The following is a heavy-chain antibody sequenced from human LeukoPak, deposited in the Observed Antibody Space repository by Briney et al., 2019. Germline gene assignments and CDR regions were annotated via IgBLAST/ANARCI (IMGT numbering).Heavy chain of an antibody. Sequence: SETLSLTCTVSGGSISSSSYYWGWIRQPPGKGLEWIGSIYYSGSTYYNPSLKSRVTISVDTSKNQFSLRLSSVTAADTAVYYCASLPRGGSYLGGFDYWGQGTLVTVSS. D-gene: IGHD1-26*01. CDR2: IYYSGST. V-gene: IGHV4-39*01. CDR3: ASLPRGGSYLGGFDY. CDR1: GGSISSSSYY. J-gene: IGHJ4*02.